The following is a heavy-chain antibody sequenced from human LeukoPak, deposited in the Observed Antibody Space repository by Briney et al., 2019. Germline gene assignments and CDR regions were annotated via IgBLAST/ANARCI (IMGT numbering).Heavy chain of an antibody. J-gene: IGHJ6*02. CDR1: GGSFSGYY. CDR3: AGAGYYYYYGMDA. Sequence: SETPSLTCAVYGGSFSGYYWSWIRQPPGKGLEWIGEINHSGSTNYNPSLKSRVTISVDTSKNQFSLKLSSVTAADTAVYYCAGAGYYYYYGMDAWGQGTTVTVSS. V-gene: IGHV4-34*01. CDR2: INHSGST.